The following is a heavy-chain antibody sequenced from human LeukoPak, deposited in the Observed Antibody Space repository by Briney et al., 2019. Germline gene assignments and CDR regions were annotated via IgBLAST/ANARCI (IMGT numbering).Heavy chain of an antibody. CDR1: GFTFSSYS. J-gene: IGHJ1*01. V-gene: IGHV3-21*01. CDR3: ARGYCSSTSCPLFQH. CDR2: ISSSSSYI. D-gene: IGHD2-2*01. Sequence: GGFLRLSCAASGFTFSSYSMNWVRQAPGKGLEWVSSISSSSSYIYYADSVKGRFTISRDNAKNSLYLQMNSLRAEDTAVYYCARGYCSSTSCPLFQHWGQGTLVTVSS.